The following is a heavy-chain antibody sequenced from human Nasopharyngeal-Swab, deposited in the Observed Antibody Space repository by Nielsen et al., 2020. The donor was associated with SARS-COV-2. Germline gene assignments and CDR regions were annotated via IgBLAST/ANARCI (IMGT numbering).Heavy chain of an antibody. D-gene: IGHD2-21*02. CDR2: VNHSGST. CDR1: GGSFSGYY. J-gene: IGHJ6*03. Sequence: SETLSLTCAVYGGSFSGYYWSWIRQPPGKGLEWIGEVNHSGSTHYNPSLKSRVTISVDTSNNQFSLELSSVTAADTALYYCARAGDLTAYYSYYMDAWGNGTTVTVSS. CDR3: ARAGDLTAYYSYYMDA. V-gene: IGHV4-34*01.